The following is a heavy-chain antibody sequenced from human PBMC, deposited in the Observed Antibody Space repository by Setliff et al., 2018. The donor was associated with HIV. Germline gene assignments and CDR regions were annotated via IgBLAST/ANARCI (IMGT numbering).Heavy chain of an antibody. V-gene: IGHV4-4*07. CDR2: VHNSAGS. D-gene: IGHD3-22*01. CDR3: ARDRIEVLADSPHDVFDI. Sequence: SETLSFTCAVSGDSVSGYYWSWIRQPAGRGLEWIGRVHNSAGSNYNPSLKSRVTMSVDTAKNQLSLKLTAVSAADTAVYYCARDRIEVLADSPHDVFDIWGRGIMVTVSS. J-gene: IGHJ3*02. CDR1: GDSVSGYY.